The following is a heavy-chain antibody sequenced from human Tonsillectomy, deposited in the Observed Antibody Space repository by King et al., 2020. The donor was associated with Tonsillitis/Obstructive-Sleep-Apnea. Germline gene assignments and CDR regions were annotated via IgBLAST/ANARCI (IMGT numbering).Heavy chain of an antibody. CDR3: AKAPHYDFWSGYPSYYFDS. CDR2: ISGSGGST. CDR1: GFTFSSYA. Sequence: VQLVESGGGLVQPGGSLRLSCAASGFTFSSYAMSWVRQAPGKGLEWVSAISGSGGSTYYADSVKGRFTISRDNSKNTLYLQMNSLRAEDTAVYYCAKAPHYDFWSGYPSYYFDSWGQGTLVTVSS. J-gene: IGHJ4*02. V-gene: IGHV3-23*04. D-gene: IGHD3-3*01.